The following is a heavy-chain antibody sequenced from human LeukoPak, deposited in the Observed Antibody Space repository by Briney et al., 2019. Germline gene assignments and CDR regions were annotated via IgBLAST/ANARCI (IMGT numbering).Heavy chain of an antibody. CDR3: ARGVAAGHYYFDY. Sequence: ASVKVSCKASGYTFTNYYMHWVRQAPGQGLEWMGIINPSGGSTNYAQKFQGRVTMTRDMSTSTIYMELSSLRSEETAVYYCARGVAAGHYYFDYWGQGTLVTVSS. D-gene: IGHD6-13*01. V-gene: IGHV1-46*01. CDR2: INPSGGST. CDR1: GYTFTNYY. J-gene: IGHJ4*02.